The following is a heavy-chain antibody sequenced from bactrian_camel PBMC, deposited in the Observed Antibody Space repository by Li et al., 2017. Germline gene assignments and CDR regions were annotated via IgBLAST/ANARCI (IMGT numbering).Heavy chain of an antibody. CDR2: ITRIHGGT. Sequence: HVQLVESGGSSAQAGGSLRLSCEASRPQPQDTASLYTFDSACMGWFRQAPGKEREGVAVITRIHGGTAYADSVKGRFIISRDNSKMTWSLQMNNLKSEDTAVYYCAAVTGCSLVPWLRDPGQKSGPINWGQGTQVTVS. V-gene: IGHV3S63*01. CDR3: AAVTGCSLVPWLRDPGQKSGPIN. D-gene: IGHD3*01. CDR1: RPQPQDTASLYTFDSAC. J-gene: IGHJ4*01.